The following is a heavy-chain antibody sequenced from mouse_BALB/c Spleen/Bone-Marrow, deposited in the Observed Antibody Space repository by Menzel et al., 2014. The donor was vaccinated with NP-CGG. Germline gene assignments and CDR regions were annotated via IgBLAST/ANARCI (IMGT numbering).Heavy chain of an antibody. CDR3: ARGNYRYDGYFDV. D-gene: IGHD2-14*01. Sequence: VKLMESGPGLVAPSQSLSITCTVSGFSLTGYGVNWVRQPPGKGLEWLGMIWGDGSTDYNSALKFRLSISKDNSKSQVFLKMNSLQTDDTARYYCARGNYRYDGYFDVWGAGTTVTVSS. CDR1: GFSLTGYG. V-gene: IGHV2-6-7*01. CDR2: IWGDGST. J-gene: IGHJ1*01.